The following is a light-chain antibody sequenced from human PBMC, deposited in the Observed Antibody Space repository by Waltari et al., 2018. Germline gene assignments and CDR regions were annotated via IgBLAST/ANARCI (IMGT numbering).Light chain of an antibody. V-gene: IGKV1-5*03. CDR2: KTS. Sequence: DIQLIQSPSTRSASVGNRLTITCRASQSISSWLAWYQQKPGKAPKLLIYKTSSLQSGVPSRFSGSGSGTEFTLTISSLQPDDFATYYCQQYNSYPWTFGQGTKVEIK. J-gene: IGKJ1*01. CDR3: QQYNSYPWT. CDR1: QSISSW.